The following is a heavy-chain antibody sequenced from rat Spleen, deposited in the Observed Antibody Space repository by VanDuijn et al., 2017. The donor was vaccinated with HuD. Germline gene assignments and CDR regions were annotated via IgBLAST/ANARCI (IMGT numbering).Heavy chain of an antibody. J-gene: IGHJ3*01. V-gene: IGHV2-15*01. CDR2: MWSVGTT. D-gene: IGHD1-9*01. Sequence: QVQLKESGPGLVQPSQTLSLTCTVSGFSLTSYSLNWVRQPPGKGLEWIGAMWSVGTTDYNSALTSRLSLRRDTSKSQVLLKMNGLQTDDTAMYFCARSAYGYNLNWFAYWGQGTLVTVSS. CDR1: GFSLTSYS. CDR3: ARSAYGYNLNWFAY.